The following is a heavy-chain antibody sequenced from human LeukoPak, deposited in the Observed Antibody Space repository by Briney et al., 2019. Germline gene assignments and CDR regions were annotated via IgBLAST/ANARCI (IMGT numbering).Heavy chain of an antibody. J-gene: IGHJ4*02. Sequence: GGSLRLSCAASGFTFSDYYMSWIRQAPGKGLEWVSYISSSGSSIYCADSVKGRFTISRDNAKNSLYLQINSLRGEDTAIYYCARRGYYDSSGYDYWGQGTLVTVSS. CDR1: GFTFSDYY. CDR2: ISSSGSSI. CDR3: ARRGYYDSSGYDY. D-gene: IGHD3-22*01. V-gene: IGHV3-11*04.